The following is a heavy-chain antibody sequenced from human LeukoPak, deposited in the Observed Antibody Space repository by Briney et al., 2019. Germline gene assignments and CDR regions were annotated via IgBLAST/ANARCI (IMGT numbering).Heavy chain of an antibody. V-gene: IGHV3-21*01. J-gene: IGHJ4*02. D-gene: IGHD3-22*01. CDR2: ISSSSSYI. CDR3: AYRRGDYYDSSGYDS. CDR1: GFTFSSYS. Sequence: GGSLRLSCAASGFTFSSYSMNWVRQAPGKGLEWVSSISSSSSYIYYADSVKGRFTISRDNAKNSLYLQMNSLRAEDTAVYYCAYRRGDYYDSSGYDSWGQGTLVTVSS.